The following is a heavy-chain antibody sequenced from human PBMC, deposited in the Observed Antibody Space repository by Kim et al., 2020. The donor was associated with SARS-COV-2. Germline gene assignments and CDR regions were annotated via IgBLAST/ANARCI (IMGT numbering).Heavy chain of an antibody. CDR3: ARRRESSSSWYGLCFDY. V-gene: IGHV4-34*01. Sequence: SETLSLTCAVYGGSFSGYYWSWIRQPPGKGLEWIGEINHSGSTNYNPSLKSRVTISVDTSKNQFSLKLSSVTAADTAVYYCARRRESSSSWYGLCFDYWGQGTLVTVSS. CDR1: GGSFSGYY. J-gene: IGHJ4*02. CDR2: INHSGST. D-gene: IGHD6-13*01.